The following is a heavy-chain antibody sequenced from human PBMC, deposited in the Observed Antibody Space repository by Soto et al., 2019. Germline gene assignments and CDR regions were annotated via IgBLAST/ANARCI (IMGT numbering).Heavy chain of an antibody. J-gene: IGHJ4*02. D-gene: IGHD2-21*01. CDR2: ISGSGDFT. CDR3: QKTAYEILDY. CDR1: GFTFSSYA. Sequence: GGSLRLSCAASGFTFSSYAMSWVRQAPGKGLEWVSVISGSGDFTFYADSVKGRFTISRDNSKNTLYLQMNTLRDEDTFVFFKQKTAYEILDYWGQGTLVTVSS. V-gene: IGHV3-23*01.